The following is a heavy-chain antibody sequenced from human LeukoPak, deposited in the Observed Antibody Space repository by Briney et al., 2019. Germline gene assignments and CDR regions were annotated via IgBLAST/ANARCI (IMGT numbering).Heavy chain of an antibody. Sequence: GGSLRLSCAASGFTFSSYGMHWVRQAQGKGLEWVAVIWYDGSNKYYADSVKGRFTISRDNSKNTLYLQMNSLRAEDTAVYYCASATTAATDYWGQGTLVTGSS. D-gene: IGHD2-2*01. CDR1: GFTFSSYG. CDR3: ASATTAATDY. J-gene: IGHJ4*02. V-gene: IGHV3-33*01. CDR2: IWYDGSNK.